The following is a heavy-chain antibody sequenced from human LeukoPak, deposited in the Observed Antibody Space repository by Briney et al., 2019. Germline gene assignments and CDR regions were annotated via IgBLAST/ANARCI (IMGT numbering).Heavy chain of an antibody. J-gene: IGHJ5*02. CDR1: GDSVTSISSYY. CDR3: ARQFDP. V-gene: IGHV4-59*08. Sequence: SETLSLTCTVSGDSVTSISSYYWSWIRQSPGKGLEWIGLIYYSGTTNYNPSLKSRVTISLDTSKNHFSLKLTSVTAADTAVYYCARQFDPWGQGTLVTVSS. CDR2: IYYSGTT.